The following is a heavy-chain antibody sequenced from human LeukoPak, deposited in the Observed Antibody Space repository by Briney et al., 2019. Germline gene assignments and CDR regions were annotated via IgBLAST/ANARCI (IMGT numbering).Heavy chain of an antibody. CDR2: MNPKSGNT. J-gene: IGHJ4*02. Sequence: ASVKVSCKTSGYTFTNYDINWVRQTTGQGLEWMGWMNPKSGNTGSAQRFQGRVTLTRDTSISTAYMELSSLRSEDTAVYYCARVWGSIDYWGQGTLVTVSS. V-gene: IGHV1-8*01. D-gene: IGHD7-27*01. CDR1: GYTFTNYD. CDR3: ARVWGSIDY.